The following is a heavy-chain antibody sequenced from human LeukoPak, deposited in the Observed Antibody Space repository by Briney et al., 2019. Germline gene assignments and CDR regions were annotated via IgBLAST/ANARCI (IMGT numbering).Heavy chain of an antibody. D-gene: IGHD4-17*01. CDR2: INHSGST. J-gene: IGHJ6*03. V-gene: IGHV4-34*01. Sequence: PSESLSLTCAVYGGSFSGYYWSWIRQPPGKGLEWIGEINHSGSTNYSPSLKSRVTISVDTSKNQFSLKLSSVTAADTAVYYCARVRRLRNYYYYYYMGDWGKGTPVTVSS. CDR1: GGSFSGYY. CDR3: ARVRRLRNYYYYYYMGD.